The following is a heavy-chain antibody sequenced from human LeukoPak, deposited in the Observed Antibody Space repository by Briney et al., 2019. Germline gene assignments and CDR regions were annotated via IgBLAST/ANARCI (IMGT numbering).Heavy chain of an antibody. D-gene: IGHD2-15*01. CDR3: AREERGLVVVAATDYYYYYYMDV. Sequence: PGGSLRLSCAASGFTFSSYWMSWVRQALGKGLEWVANIKQDGSEKYYVDSVKGRFTISRDNAKNSLYLQMNSLRAEDTAVYYCAREERGLVVVAATDYYYYYYMDVWGKGTTVTISS. V-gene: IGHV3-7*01. J-gene: IGHJ6*03. CDR1: GFTFSSYW. CDR2: IKQDGSEK.